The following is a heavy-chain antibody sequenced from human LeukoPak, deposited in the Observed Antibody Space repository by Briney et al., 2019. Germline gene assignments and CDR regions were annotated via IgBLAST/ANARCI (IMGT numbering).Heavy chain of an antibody. V-gene: IGHV4-31*03. CDR1: GGSISSGGYY. J-gene: IGHJ5*02. CDR3: ARAGEPYCGGDCYPVFDP. D-gene: IGHD2-21*02. Sequence: PSETLSLTCTVSGGSISSGGYYWSWIRQHPGKGLEWIVYIYYSGSTYYNPSLKSRVTISVDTSKNQFSLKLSSVTAADTAVYYCARAGEPYCGGDCYPVFDPWGQGTLVTVSS. CDR2: IYYSGST.